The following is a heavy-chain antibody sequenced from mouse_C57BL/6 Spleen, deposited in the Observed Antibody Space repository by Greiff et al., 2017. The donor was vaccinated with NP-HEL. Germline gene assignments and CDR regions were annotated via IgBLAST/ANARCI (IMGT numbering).Heavy chain of an antibody. CDR2: ISSGGDYI. CDR3: TRERLGYFDV. Sequence: EVNLVESGEGLVKPGGSLKLSCAASGFTFSSYAMSWVRQTPEKRLEWVAYISSGGDYIYYAYTVKGRFTISRDNARNTLYLQMSSLKSEDTAMYYCTRERLGYFDVWGTGTTVTVSS. V-gene: IGHV5-9-1*02. CDR1: GFTFSSYA. J-gene: IGHJ1*03.